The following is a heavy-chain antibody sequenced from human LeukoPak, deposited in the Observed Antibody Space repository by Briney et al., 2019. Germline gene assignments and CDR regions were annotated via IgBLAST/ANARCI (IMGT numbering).Heavy chain of an antibody. CDR2: FGTRSTSI. CDR3: AREVSEGFDF. J-gene: IGHJ4*02. V-gene: IGHV3-21*01. Sequence: GGSLRLSCPASGFTFSGYSMNWIRPAPGRGLEWVSSFGTRSTSIYHAGSVKGRFAISRDNAKNSLYLQMNSLRAEDTALYYCAREVSEGFDFWGQGTLVTVSS. CDR1: GFTFSGYS. D-gene: IGHD3-22*01.